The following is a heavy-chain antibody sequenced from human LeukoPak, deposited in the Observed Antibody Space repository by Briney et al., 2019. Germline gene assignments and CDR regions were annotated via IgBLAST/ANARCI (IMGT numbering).Heavy chain of an antibody. Sequence: GGSLSLSCAASGFTFSSYAMSWVRQAPGKGLEWVSGISGSGGSTYYADSVKGRFTISRDNSKNTLYLQMNSLRAEDTAVYYCAKGQQLAHSNGFDPWGQGTLVTVSS. CDR1: GFTFSSYA. CDR2: ISGSGGST. CDR3: AKGQQLAHSNGFDP. V-gene: IGHV3-23*01. J-gene: IGHJ5*02. D-gene: IGHD6-13*01.